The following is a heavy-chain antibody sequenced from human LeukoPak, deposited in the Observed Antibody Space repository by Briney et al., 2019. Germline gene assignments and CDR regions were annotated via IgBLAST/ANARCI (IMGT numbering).Heavy chain of an antibody. CDR3: AKETPIIWGSRFIDH. CDR1: GFTFSSYA. CDR2: ITDSGDRT. D-gene: IGHD7-27*01. Sequence: GGSLRLSCAASGFTFSSYAMSWVRQAPGKGLEWVSAITDSGDRTYFADSVRGRFTMSRDNSKNTVYLQMNSLRAEDTAVFYCAKETPIIWGSRFIDHWGQGTLVTVSS. J-gene: IGHJ5*02. V-gene: IGHV3-23*01.